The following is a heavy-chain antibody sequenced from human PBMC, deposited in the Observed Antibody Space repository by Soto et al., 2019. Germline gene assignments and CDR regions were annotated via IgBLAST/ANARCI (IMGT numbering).Heavy chain of an antibody. CDR3: ASPKIAFYNWFDP. Sequence: SDTLSLTCTVSGGSISSSRYYWGWIRQPPGKGLEWIGSIYYSGSTYYNPSLKSRVTISVDTSKNQFSLKLSSVTAADTAVYYCASPKIAFYNWFDPWGQGTLVTVSS. J-gene: IGHJ5*02. CDR1: GGSISSSRYY. V-gene: IGHV4-39*01. CDR2: IYYSGST. D-gene: IGHD3-3*02.